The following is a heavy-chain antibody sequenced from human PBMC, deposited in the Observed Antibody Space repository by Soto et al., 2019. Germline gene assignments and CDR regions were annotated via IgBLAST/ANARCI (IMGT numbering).Heavy chain of an antibody. Sequence: SETLSLTCTVSGGSISSYYWSWIRQPPGKGLEWIGYIYYSGSTNYNPSLKSRVTISVDTSKNQFSLKLSSVTAADTAVYYCARVFGDYDFWSGTYYFDYWGQGTLVTVSS. D-gene: IGHD3-3*01. CDR2: IYYSGST. CDR1: GGSISSYY. V-gene: IGHV4-59*01. J-gene: IGHJ4*02. CDR3: ARVFGDYDFWSGTYYFDY.